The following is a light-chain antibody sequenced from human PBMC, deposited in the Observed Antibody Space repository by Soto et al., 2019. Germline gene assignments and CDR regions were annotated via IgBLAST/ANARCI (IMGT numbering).Light chain of an antibody. Sequence: QSVLTQPPSASGTPGQRVTISCPASSGSLSVDWYQHLPGTAPKLLIQSNHQRPSGVPDRFSGSKSGTSASLAISGLQSEDDADYYCAAWDDSLNGLYVFGTGTKVTVL. CDR1: SGSLS. CDR2: SNH. V-gene: IGLV1-44*01. J-gene: IGLJ1*01. CDR3: AAWDDSLNGLYV.